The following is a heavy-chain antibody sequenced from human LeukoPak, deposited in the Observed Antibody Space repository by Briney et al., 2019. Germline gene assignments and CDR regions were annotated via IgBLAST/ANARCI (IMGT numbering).Heavy chain of an antibody. J-gene: IGHJ4*02. V-gene: IGHV4-39*07. CDR1: GGSISSSSYY. CDR2: IYYSGST. Sequence: SGTLSLTCTVSGGSISSSSYYWGWIRQPPGKGLEWIGSIYYSGSTYYNPSLKSRVTISVDTSKNQFSLKLSSVTAADTAVYYCAGRNRYKQWLTIDYWGQGTLVTVSS. D-gene: IGHD3-16*02. CDR3: AGRNRYKQWLTIDY.